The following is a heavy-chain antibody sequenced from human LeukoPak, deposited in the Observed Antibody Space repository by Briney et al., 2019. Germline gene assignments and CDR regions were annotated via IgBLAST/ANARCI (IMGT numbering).Heavy chain of an antibody. V-gene: IGHV3-9*01. CDR2: ISWNSGSI. CDR3: AKLGGGGGDAFDI. CDR1: GFTFDDYA. Sequence: GGSLRLSCAASGFTFDDYAMHWARRAPGKGLEWVSGISWNSGSIGYADSVKGRFTISRDNAKNSLYLQMNSLRAEDTALYYCAKLGGGGGDAFDIWGQGTMVTVSS. J-gene: IGHJ3*02. D-gene: IGHD2-15*01.